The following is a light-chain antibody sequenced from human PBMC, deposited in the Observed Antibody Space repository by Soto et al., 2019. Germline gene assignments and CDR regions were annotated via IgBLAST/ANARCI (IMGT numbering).Light chain of an antibody. J-gene: IGKJ3*01. CDR3: QQYNNWPPVT. Sequence: EIVMTQSPATLSVSPGERATLSCRASQSVSSNLAWYQQKPGEAPRLLIYGASTRATGIPARFSGSGSGTEFTLTISSLQSEDFAVYYCQQYNNWPPVTFGPGTKVDIK. V-gene: IGKV3-15*01. CDR1: QSVSSN. CDR2: GAS.